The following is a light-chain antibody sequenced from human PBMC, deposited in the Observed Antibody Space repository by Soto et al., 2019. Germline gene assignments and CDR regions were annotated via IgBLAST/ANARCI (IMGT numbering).Light chain of an antibody. Sequence: DIQMTQSPSTLPASVVDRVTITCRASQSISNWLAWYQQKPGTAPKVLIYHASNLQSGVPSRFSGTGSGTEFTFSITSLQPDDFATYYCQHYNSYSEAFGQGTKVDI. V-gene: IGKV1-5*01. CDR3: QHYNSYSEA. CDR2: HAS. J-gene: IGKJ1*01. CDR1: QSISNW.